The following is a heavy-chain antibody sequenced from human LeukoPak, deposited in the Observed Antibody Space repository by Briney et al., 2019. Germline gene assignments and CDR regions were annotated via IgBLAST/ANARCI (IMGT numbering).Heavy chain of an antibody. Sequence: ASVKVSCKASGYTLTELSMHWVRQAPGKGLEWMGGFDPEDGETIYAQKFQGRVTMTEDTSTDTAYMELSSLRSEDTAVYYCATGRPGVWRLWLPFYWGQGTLVTVSS. J-gene: IGHJ4*02. CDR2: FDPEDGET. D-gene: IGHD5-18*01. V-gene: IGHV1-24*01. CDR1: GYTLTELS. CDR3: ATGRPGVWRLWLPFY.